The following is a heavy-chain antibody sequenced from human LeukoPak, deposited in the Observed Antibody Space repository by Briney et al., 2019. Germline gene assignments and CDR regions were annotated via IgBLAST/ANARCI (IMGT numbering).Heavy chain of an antibody. CDR3: AKSGEGSSSSWYSSLGYYYYYMDV. CDR2: IRYDGSNK. J-gene: IGHJ6*03. CDR1: GFTFSSYG. Sequence: GGSLRLSCAASGFTFSSYGMHWVRQAPGKGLEWVAFIRYDGSNKYYADSVKGRFTISRDNSKNTLYLQMNSLGAEDTAVYYCAKSGEGSSSSWYSSLGYYYYYMDVWGKGTTVTISS. V-gene: IGHV3-30*02. D-gene: IGHD6-13*01.